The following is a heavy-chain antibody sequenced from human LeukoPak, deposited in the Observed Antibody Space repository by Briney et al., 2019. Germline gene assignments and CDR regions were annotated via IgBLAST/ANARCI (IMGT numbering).Heavy chain of an antibody. Sequence: GASVTVSCKASGYTFTSYYMHWVRQAPGQGLEWMGIINPSGGSTSYVQKFQGRVTMTRDTSTSTVYMELSSLRSEDTAVYYCAREGIQLWFDYWGQGTLVTVSS. CDR2: INPSGGST. D-gene: IGHD5-18*01. CDR1: GYTFTSYY. J-gene: IGHJ4*02. CDR3: AREGIQLWFDY. V-gene: IGHV1-46*01.